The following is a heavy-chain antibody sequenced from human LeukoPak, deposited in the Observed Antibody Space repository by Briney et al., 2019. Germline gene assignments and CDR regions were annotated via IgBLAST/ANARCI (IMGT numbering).Heavy chain of an antibody. J-gene: IGHJ3*02. CDR1: GYTFTGYY. D-gene: IGHD1-1*01. CDR3: ARDLEEVDAFDI. V-gene: IGHV1-2*02. CDR2: INPNSGGT. Sequence: ASVKVSCKASGYTFTGYYMHWVRQAPGQGPEWMGWINPNSGGTNYAQKFQGRVTMTRDTSISTAYMELSRLRSDDTAVYYCARDLEEVDAFDIWGQGTMVTVSS.